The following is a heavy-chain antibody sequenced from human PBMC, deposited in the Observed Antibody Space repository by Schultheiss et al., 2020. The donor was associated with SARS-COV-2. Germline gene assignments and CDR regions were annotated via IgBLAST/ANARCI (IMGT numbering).Heavy chain of an antibody. CDR2: ISYDGSNK. CDR3: ASRFLEWYP. J-gene: IGHJ5*02. CDR1: GFTFSSYA. Sequence: GGSLRLSCAASGFTFSSYAMHWVRQAPGKGLEWVAVISYDGSNKYYADSVKGRFTISRDNSKNTLFLQMNSLRAEDTAVYYCASRFLEWYPWGQGTLVTVSS. V-gene: IGHV3-30*07. D-gene: IGHD3-3*01.